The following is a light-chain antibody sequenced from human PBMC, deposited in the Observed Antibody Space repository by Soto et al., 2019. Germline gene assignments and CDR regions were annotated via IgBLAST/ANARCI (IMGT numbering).Light chain of an antibody. J-gene: IGKJ4*01. Sequence: EIVSTQSPATLSLSPGERATLSCRASQSVSSYLAWYQQKPGQAPRLLIYDASNRATGIPARFSGSGSGTDFTLTITSLEPEDFAVYYCQHRSNWLAFGGGTKVDIK. V-gene: IGKV3-11*01. CDR1: QSVSSY. CDR3: QHRSNWLA. CDR2: DAS.